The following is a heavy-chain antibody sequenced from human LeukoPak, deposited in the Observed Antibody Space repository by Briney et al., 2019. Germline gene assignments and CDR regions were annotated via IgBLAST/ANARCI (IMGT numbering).Heavy chain of an antibody. D-gene: IGHD3-10*01. Sequence: ASVKVSCKASGYTFTSYNIDWMRQAPGQGLEWMGWISGYNGNTNYAEKLQGRVTMTTDTSTSTVYMELRSLRSDDTAVYYCARDSLYYGSGSYLGFDPWGQGTLVTVSS. V-gene: IGHV1-18*04. J-gene: IGHJ5*02. CDR1: GYTFTSYN. CDR2: ISGYNGNT. CDR3: ARDSLYYGSGSYLGFDP.